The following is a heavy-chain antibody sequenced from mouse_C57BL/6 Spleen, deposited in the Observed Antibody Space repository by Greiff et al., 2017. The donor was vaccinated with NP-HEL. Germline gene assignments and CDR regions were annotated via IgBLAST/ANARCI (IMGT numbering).Heavy chain of an antibody. D-gene: IGHD2-5*01. CDR3: AREAYYSNYVVPWCFDV. J-gene: IGHJ1*03. CDR1: GYSITSGYY. V-gene: IGHV3-6*01. CDR2: IRYDGSN. Sequence: EVKLEESGPGLVKPSQSLSLTCSVTGYSITSGYYWYWIRQFPGNKLEWMGYIRYDGSNNYNPYLKNRISITRDTSKNQFFLKLNSGTTEDTATDYCAREAYYSNYVVPWCFDVWGTGTTVTVSS.